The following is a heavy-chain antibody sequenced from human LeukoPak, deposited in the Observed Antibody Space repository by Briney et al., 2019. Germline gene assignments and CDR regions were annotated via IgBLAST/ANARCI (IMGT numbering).Heavy chain of an antibody. D-gene: IGHD6-19*01. J-gene: IGHJ4*02. V-gene: IGHV3-7*01. Sequence: PGGSLRLSCVASGFTFSKHWMTWVRQAPGKGLEWVANIKRDGGESYYVDSVRGRFTMSRDNPNNSLYLQMNSLRAEDTGVYYCARRDSTGWYYFDYWGQGTRVTVSS. CDR2: IKRDGGES. CDR1: GFTFSKHW. CDR3: ARRDSTGWYYFDY.